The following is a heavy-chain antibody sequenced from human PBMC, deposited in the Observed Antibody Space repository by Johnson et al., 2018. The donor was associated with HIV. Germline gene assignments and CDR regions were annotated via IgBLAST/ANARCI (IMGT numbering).Heavy chain of an antibody. CDR3: AREWIGHSSSWFRYAFDI. D-gene: IGHD6-13*01. CDR2: VNSDGYST. CDR1: GFTLSDYW. Sequence: EVQLVESGGGLVQPGGSLRLSCAAYGFTLSDYWMHWVRQGTGKGLAWVARVNSDGYSTSYAGSVKGRFTISRDNAKNTLFLEMNSLRAEDTAVYYCAREWIGHSSSWFRYAFDIWGQGTMVTVSS. V-gene: IGHV3-74*01. J-gene: IGHJ3*02.